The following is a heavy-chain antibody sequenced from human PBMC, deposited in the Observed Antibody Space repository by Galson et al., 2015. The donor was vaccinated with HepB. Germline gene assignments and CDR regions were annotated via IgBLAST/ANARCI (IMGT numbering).Heavy chain of an antibody. CDR1: GFMFSSYW. CDR3: VRDTYYDYIWGTCEFYSYYYGLDV. V-gene: IGHV3-74*03. J-gene: IGHJ6*02. CDR2: INGDGNST. D-gene: IGHD3-16*01. Sequence: SLRLSCAASGFMFSSYWMHWVRQAPGKGLEWVSHINGDGNSTTYADSVKGRFTISRDNAKNVLYLQMKSLRPEDTAVYYCVRDTYYDYIWGTCEFYSYYYGLDVWGQGTTVTVSS.